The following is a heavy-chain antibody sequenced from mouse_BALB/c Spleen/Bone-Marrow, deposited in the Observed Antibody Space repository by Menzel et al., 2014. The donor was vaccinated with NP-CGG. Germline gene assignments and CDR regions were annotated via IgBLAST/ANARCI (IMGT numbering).Heavy chain of an antibody. J-gene: IGHJ2*01. CDR3: AITTVVATGDY. CDR2: IDPSDSYT. D-gene: IGHD1-1*01. CDR1: GYTFTSYW. Sequence: VHLVESGAELVKPGASVKLSCKASGYTFTSYWMHWVKQRPGQGLEWIGEIDPSDSYTNYNQKFEGKATLTVDKSSSTAYMQLSSLTSEDSAVYYCAITTVVATGDYWGQGTTLTVSS. V-gene: IGHV1-69*02.